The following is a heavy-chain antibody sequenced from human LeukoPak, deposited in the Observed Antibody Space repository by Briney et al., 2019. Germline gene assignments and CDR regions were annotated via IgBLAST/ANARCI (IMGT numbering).Heavy chain of an antibody. D-gene: IGHD2-2*01. CDR1: GGSMSRDSYY. CDR3: ARSKSAGRSGTSCLLNWFDP. V-gene: IGHV4-39*07. Sequence: PSETLSLTCAVSGGSMSRDSYYWGWIRPPPGQGLAWIGSLSYRGSTYNNPSLRSRVTMSVDTSKKQFSLKLSSVTAADTAVYYCARSKSAGRSGTSCLLNWFDP. CDR2: LSYRGST. J-gene: IGHJ5*02.